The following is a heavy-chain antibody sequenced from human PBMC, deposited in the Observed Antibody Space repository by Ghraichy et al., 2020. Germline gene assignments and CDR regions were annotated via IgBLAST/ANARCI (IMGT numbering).Heavy chain of an antibody. Sequence: GGSLRLSCTASGFTFSSYWMHWVRQAPGKGLVWVSRINSDGTTTTYADSVKGRFTISSDTAKNTLYLQMNRLRAEDTAVYYCARGRLLDVWGKGTTVTVSS. CDR3: ARGRLLDV. V-gene: IGHV3-74*01. J-gene: IGHJ6*04. CDR1: GFTFSSYW. CDR2: INSDGTTT.